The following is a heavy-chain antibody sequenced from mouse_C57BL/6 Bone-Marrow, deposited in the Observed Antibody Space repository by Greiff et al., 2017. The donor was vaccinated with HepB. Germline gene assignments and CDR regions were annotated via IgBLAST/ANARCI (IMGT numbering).Heavy chain of an antibody. D-gene: IGHD2-1*01. CDR3: AVYGNFDY. V-gene: IGHV1-82*01. J-gene: IGHJ2*01. CDR1: GYAFSSSW. Sequence: VKLQESGPELVKPGASVKISCKASGYAFSSSWMNWVKQRPGKGLEWIGRIYPGDGDTNYNGKVKGKATLTADKSSSTAYMQLSSLTSEDSAVYFCAVYGNFDYWGQGTTLTVSS. CDR2: IYPGDGDT.